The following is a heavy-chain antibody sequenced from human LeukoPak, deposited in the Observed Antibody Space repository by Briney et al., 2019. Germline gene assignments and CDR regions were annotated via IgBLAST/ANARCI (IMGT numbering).Heavy chain of an antibody. CDR1: GYTFTNYG. J-gene: IGHJ4*02. V-gene: IGHV1-18*01. CDR3: ARSLNYYSGNYQLYDY. Sequence: ASVKVSCKASGYTFTNYGISWVRQAPGQGLEWMGWISGYNGNTKYAQKFQGRVTMTTDTSTTTAYIELRSLRSDDTAVYYCARSLNYYSGNYQLYDYWGRGTLVTVSS. D-gene: IGHD1-26*01. CDR2: ISGYNGNT.